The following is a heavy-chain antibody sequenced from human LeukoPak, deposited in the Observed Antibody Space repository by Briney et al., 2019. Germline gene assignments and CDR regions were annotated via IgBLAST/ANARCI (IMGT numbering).Heavy chain of an antibody. CDR1: GFTFSSYW. Sequence: AGGSLRLSCAASGFTFSSYWMSWVRQAPGKGLEWVANIKQDGSEKYYVDSVKGRITISRDNAKNSLYLQMNSLRAEDTAVYYCARGGPMVLRYVDWLLSVENFDYWGQGTLVTVSS. CDR3: ARGGPMVLRYVDWLLSVENFDY. V-gene: IGHV3-7*01. J-gene: IGHJ4*02. CDR2: IKQDGSEK. D-gene: IGHD3-9*01.